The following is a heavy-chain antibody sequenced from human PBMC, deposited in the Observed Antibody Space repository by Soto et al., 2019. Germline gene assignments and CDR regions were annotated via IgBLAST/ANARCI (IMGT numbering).Heavy chain of an antibody. J-gene: IGHJ3*02. V-gene: IGHV1-69*05. CDR3: SRERAGLWLQLQAPDACEI. CDR1: GGTFSSYA. D-gene: IGHD5-18*01. Sequence: QVQLVQSGAEVKKPGSSVKVSCKASGGTFSSYAISWVRQAPGQGLEWMGGLIPIFGTANYAQKFQGRVTITPDESKSTAYMELRSLRSDATAVYYCSRERAGLWLQLQAPDACEIWGQGTMVTVAS. CDR2: LIPIFGTA.